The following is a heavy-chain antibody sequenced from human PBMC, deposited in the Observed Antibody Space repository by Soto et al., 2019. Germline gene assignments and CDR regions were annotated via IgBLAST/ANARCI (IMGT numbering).Heavy chain of an antibody. V-gene: IGHV3-30*18. CDR2: ISYDGNVA. D-gene: IGHD1-1*01. CDR1: GFTFSSYG. Sequence: QVQLVESGGGVVQPGRSLRLSCAASGFTFSSYGMHWVRQAPGKGLEWVTVISYDGNVAYYADSVKGRFTISRDNSKYTLYLQMNSLRTEDTAMYYCAKEGPITNWYFDYWGQGTLVTVSS. CDR3: AKEGPITNWYFDY. J-gene: IGHJ4*02.